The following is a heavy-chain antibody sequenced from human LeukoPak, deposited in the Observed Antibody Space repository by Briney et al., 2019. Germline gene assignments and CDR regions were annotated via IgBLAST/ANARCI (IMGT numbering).Heavy chain of an antibody. CDR1: GYSIISGYY. CDR2: IYHSGST. V-gene: IGHV4-38-2*02. Sequence: PSETLSLTCTVSGYSIISGYYWGWIRQPPGKGLEWIGSIYHSGSTYYNPSLKSRVTISVDTSKNQFSLKLSSVTAADTAVYYCARVIRPRITIFGVVIEGFDYWGQGTLVTVSS. J-gene: IGHJ4*02. D-gene: IGHD3-3*01. CDR3: ARVIRPRITIFGVVIEGFDY.